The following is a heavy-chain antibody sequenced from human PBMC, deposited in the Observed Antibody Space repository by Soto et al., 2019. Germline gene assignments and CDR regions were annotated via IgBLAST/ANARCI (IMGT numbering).Heavy chain of an antibody. Sequence: VQLEQSGAEVKKPGSSVKVSCKASGGTFRNSAISWVRQAPGQGLEWMGGIMPIFRTPDYAHKFQGRVTITADESTCTAYMELSGRRSDDTAVYYCARDNDRPHLGVNYYYILDVWGHGTTVTVSS. V-gene: IGHV1-69*12. D-gene: IGHD1-1*01. J-gene: IGHJ6*02. CDR2: IMPIFRTP. CDR3: ARDNDRPHLGVNYYYILDV. CDR1: GGTFRNSA.